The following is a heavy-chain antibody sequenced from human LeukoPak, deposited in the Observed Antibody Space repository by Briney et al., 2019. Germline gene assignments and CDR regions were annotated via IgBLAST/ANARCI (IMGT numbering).Heavy chain of an antibody. CDR2: MNPNSGNT. Sequence: ASVKVSCKASGYTFTSCDINWVRQATGQGLEWMGWMNPNSGNTGYGQSFQGRITMTRDISIGTAQMARPNMTSEDTAIYYCTRGSSGRRHKWGEGTLVTVSA. CDR1: GYTFTSCD. V-gene: IGHV1-8*01. CDR3: TRGSSGRRHK. D-gene: IGHD6-19*01. J-gene: IGHJ4*02.